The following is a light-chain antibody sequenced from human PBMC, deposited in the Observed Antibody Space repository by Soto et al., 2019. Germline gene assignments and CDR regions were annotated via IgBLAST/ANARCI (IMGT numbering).Light chain of an antibody. J-gene: IGKJ2*01. CDR2: GAS. Sequence: EIVLTQSPATLSLSPGERATLSCRASQSVSSSYLAWYQQKPGQAPRLLIYGASSRATGIPDRFSGSGSGTDFTLTISRLEPEDVAVYYCQQGSTFGQGTKLEIK. CDR3: QQGST. V-gene: IGKV3-20*01. CDR1: QSVSSSY.